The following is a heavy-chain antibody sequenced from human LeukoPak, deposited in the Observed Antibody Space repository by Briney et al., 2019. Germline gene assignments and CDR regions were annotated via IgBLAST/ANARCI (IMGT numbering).Heavy chain of an antibody. Sequence: SQTLSLTCTVSGGSISSGSYYWSWIRQPAGKGLEWIGEINHSGSTNYNPSLKSRVTISVDTSKNQFSLKLSSVTAADTAVYYCARGYHYYGSGSYYTYWGQGTLVTVSS. J-gene: IGHJ4*02. V-gene: IGHV4-61*09. CDR3: ARGYHYYGSGSYYTY. CDR2: INHSGST. CDR1: GGSISSGSYY. D-gene: IGHD3-10*01.